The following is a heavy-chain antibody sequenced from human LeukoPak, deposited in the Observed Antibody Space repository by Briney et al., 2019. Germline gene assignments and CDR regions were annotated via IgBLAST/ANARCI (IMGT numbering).Heavy chain of an antibody. J-gene: IGHJ5*02. CDR2: IYISGTT. CDR3: ARITYGSGSYWWFDP. CDR1: GASISSYY. Sequence: SETLSLTCSVSGASISSYYWSWVRQPAGKGLEWIGRIYISGTTKHNPSLKSRVTMSVDTSKNQFSLKLSSVTAADTAVYYCARITYGSGSYWWFDPWGQGTLVTVSS. D-gene: IGHD3-10*01. V-gene: IGHV4-4*07.